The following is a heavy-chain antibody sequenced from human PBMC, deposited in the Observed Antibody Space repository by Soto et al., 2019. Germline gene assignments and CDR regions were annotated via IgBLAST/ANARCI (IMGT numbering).Heavy chain of an antibody. V-gene: IGHV4-39*01. CDR2: IYYSGST. CDR3: EGLHEGYCSGGSCYPNKYYYYGMDV. CDR1: GGSISSSSYY. D-gene: IGHD2-15*01. J-gene: IGHJ6*02. Sequence: SETLSLTCTVSGGSISSSSYYWGWIRQPPGKGLEWIGSIYYSGSTYYNPSLKSRVTISVDTSKNQFSLKLSSVTAADTAVYYCEGLHEGYCSGGSCYPNKYYYYGMDVWGQGTTVTVSS.